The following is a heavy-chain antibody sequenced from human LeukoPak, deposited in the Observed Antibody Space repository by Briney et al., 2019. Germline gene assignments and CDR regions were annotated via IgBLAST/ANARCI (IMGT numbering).Heavy chain of an antibody. J-gene: IGHJ4*02. D-gene: IGHD6-6*01. Sequence: GGPLRLSRAGSGFTFSSYVMYWVRQAPGKGLEWVSTISSNGGSTSYASSVKERFTIYRDNSQHPLYLQMGSLRADDVAVYYCATSSLDYWGQGTLVTVSS. CDR1: GFTFSSYV. V-gene: IGHV3-64*01. CDR3: ATSSLDY. CDR2: ISSNGGST.